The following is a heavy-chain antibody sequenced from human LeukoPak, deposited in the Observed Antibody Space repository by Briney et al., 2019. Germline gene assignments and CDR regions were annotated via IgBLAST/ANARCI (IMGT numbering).Heavy chain of an antibody. Sequence: GGSLRLSCAASGFTFSSYWMSWVRQAPGKGLEWVAVIWYDGSNKYYADSVKGRFTISRDNSKNTLYLQMNSLRAEDTAVYYCAKDKMIAAAGPVDYWGQGTLVTVSS. J-gene: IGHJ4*02. D-gene: IGHD6-13*01. V-gene: IGHV3-33*06. CDR3: AKDKMIAAAGPVDY. CDR1: GFTFSSYW. CDR2: IWYDGSNK.